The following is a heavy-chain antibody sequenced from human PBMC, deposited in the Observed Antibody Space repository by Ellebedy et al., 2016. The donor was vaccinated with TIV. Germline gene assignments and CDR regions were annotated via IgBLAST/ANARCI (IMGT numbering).Heavy chain of an antibody. CDR1: GASTSSSTYY. V-gene: IGHV4-39*07. J-gene: IGHJ4*02. Sequence: MPSETLSLTCTVSGASTSSSTYYWGWIRQPPGKGLECIGTIYYSGSTYYNPSLKSGVTISRDLSKNQFSLNLSSVTSADTAVYYCAKGDGIPSFDYWGQGTLVTVSS. CDR2: IYYSGST. CDR3: AKGDGIPSFDY. D-gene: IGHD1-26*01.